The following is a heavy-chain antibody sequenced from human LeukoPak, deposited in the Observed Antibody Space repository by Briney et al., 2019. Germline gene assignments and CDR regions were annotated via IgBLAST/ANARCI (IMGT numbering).Heavy chain of an antibody. V-gene: IGHV3-23*01. D-gene: IGHD2-15*01. CDR2: ISGSGGST. Sequence: GGSLRLSCAASGFTFSSYAMSWVRQAPGKGLEWVSAISGSGGSTYYADSVKGRFTISRDNSKNPLYLQMNSLSADDTAVYHGAKGYCSGGSCYAVFDYWGQGTLVTVSS. J-gene: IGHJ4*02. CDR3: AKGYCSGGSCYAVFDY. CDR1: GFTFSSYA.